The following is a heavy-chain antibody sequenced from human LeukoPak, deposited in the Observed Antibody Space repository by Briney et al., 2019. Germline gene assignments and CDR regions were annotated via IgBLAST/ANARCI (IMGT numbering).Heavy chain of an antibody. Sequence: GGSLRLSCAASGFTFSSYGMHWVRQAPGKGLEWVAVIWYDGSNKYYVDSVKGRFTISRDNSKNTLYLQMNSLRAEDTAVYYCGRDTSVLWLGEAHAFDIWGQGTMVTVSS. CDR1: GFTFSSYG. D-gene: IGHD3-10*01. CDR3: GRDTSVLWLGEAHAFDI. CDR2: IWYDGSNK. V-gene: IGHV3-33*01. J-gene: IGHJ3*02.